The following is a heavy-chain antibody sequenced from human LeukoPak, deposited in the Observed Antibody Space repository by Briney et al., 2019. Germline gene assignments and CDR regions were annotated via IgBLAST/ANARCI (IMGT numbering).Heavy chain of an antibody. Sequence: GGSLRLSCAASGFTFSSYGTHWVRQAPGKGLEWVAVISYDGSHNYNADSVKGRFTISRDNSKNTLYLQMNSLRAEDTAVYYCAKVRDYYYYYGMDVWGQGTTVTVSS. CDR2: ISYDGSHN. D-gene: IGHD3-22*01. J-gene: IGHJ6*02. V-gene: IGHV3-30*18. CDR1: GFTFSSYG. CDR3: AKVRDYYYYYGMDV.